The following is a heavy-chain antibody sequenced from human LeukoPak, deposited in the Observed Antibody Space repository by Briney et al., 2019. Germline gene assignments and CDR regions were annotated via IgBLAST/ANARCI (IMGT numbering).Heavy chain of an antibody. CDR2: IRYDGDNK. CDR1: GFTFSSYG. D-gene: IGHD3-10*01. J-gene: IGHJ4*02. Sequence: GGSLRLSXAASGFTFSSYGMHWVSQAPGKGLEWVAFIRYDGDNKYYADSVKGRFTISRDNSKNTLYLQMNSLRAEDTAVYYCAKSQSYYGSGSYYDYWGQGILVTVSS. V-gene: IGHV3-30*02. CDR3: AKSQSYYGSGSYYDY.